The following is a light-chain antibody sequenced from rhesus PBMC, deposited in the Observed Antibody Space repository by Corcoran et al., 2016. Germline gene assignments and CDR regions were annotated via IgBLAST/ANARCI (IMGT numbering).Light chain of an antibody. J-gene: IGKJ2*01. Sequence: QVILTQSPATLSLSPGERATLSCRASQSVSRSLVWYQQKPGQAPRLQIYGASSRATDIPERFSGSGAVTDFTLTISSLEPEDFAVYYCQKYSSSPYSFGQGTKLEI. CDR2: GAS. CDR3: QKYSSSPYS. CDR1: QSVSRS. V-gene: IGKV3-53*01.